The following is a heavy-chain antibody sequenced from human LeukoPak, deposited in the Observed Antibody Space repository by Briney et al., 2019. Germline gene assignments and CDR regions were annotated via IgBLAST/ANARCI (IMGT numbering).Heavy chain of an antibody. J-gene: IGHJ3*02. CDR2: IYYSGST. V-gene: IGHV4-39*07. D-gene: IGHD5-18*01. CDR3: ARAVFGSYGIFDI. Sequence: SETLSLTCTVSGGSISSSSYYWGWIRQPPGKGLEWIGSIYYSGSTYYNPSLKSRVTISVDTSKNQSSLKLSSVTAADTAVYFCARAVFGSYGIFDIWGQGTMVTVSS. CDR1: GGSISSSSYY.